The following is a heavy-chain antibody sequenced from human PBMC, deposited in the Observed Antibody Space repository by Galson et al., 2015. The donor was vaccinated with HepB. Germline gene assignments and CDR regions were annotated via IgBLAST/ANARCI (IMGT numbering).Heavy chain of an antibody. Sequence: SVKVSCKASGYTFTSYYMHWVRQAPGQGLEWMGIINPSGGSTSYAQKFQGRVTMTRDTSTSTVYMELSSLRSEDTAVYYCARGYYDYVWGSYRYPIDYWGQGTLVTVSS. CDR2: INPSGGST. CDR1: GYTFTSYY. CDR3: ARGYYDYVWGSYRYPIDY. V-gene: IGHV1-46*01. D-gene: IGHD3-16*02. J-gene: IGHJ4*02.